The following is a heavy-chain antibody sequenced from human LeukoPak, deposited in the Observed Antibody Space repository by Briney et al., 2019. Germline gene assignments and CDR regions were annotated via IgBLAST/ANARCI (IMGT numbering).Heavy chain of an antibody. D-gene: IGHD6-19*01. J-gene: IGHJ5*02. V-gene: IGHV1-2*02. CDR3: AKGRVVAGSKSLTYHWFDP. CDR1: GYAFTGYY. CDR2: INPNSGGT. Sequence: ASVNVSCKASGYAFTGYYIHWVRQAPGQGLEWMGWINPNSGGTRYAQKLQGRVTMTRDTSITTAYMGLSRLRSDDTAVYYCAKGRVVAGSKSLTYHWFDPWGQGTLVTVSS.